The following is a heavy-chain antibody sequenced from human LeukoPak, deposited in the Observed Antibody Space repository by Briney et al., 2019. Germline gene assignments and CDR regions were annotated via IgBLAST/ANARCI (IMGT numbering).Heavy chain of an antibody. D-gene: IGHD6-19*01. CDR2: IYYSGST. CDR3: ARQVRQWLALQGAFDI. CDR1: GGFVSSYY. Sequence: SETLSLTCTVSGGFVSSYYWSWIRQPPGKGLEWIGYIYYSGSTNYNPSLKSRVTISIDTSKNQFSLKLSSVTAADTAVYYCARQVRQWLALQGAFDIWGQGTMVTVSS. V-gene: IGHV4-59*08. J-gene: IGHJ3*02.